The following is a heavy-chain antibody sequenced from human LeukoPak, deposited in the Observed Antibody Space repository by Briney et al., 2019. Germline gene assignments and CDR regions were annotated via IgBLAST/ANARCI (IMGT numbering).Heavy chain of an antibody. CDR2: IIPIFGTA. J-gene: IGHJ4*02. CDR1: GGTFSSYA. CDR3: ARGHCTNGVCYTFDY. V-gene: IGHV1-69*13. D-gene: IGHD2-8*01. Sequence: ASVKVSCKASGGTFSSYAISWVRQAPGQGLEWMGGIIPIFGTANYAQKFQGRVTITADESTSTAYMELSSLRSEDTAVYYCARGHCTNGVCYTFDYWGQGTLVTVSS.